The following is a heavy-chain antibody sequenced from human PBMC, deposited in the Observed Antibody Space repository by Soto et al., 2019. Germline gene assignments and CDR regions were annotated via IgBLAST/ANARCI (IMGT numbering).Heavy chain of an antibody. CDR1: SGSISSSNW. V-gene: IGHV4-4*02. CDR2: IYPSGGT. Sequence: SETLSLTCAVSSGSISSSNWWSWVRQAPGKGLEWIGEIYPSGGTSYSPSLQNRVTISVDKSKNQFFLKLTSVTAADTAVYYCARCLHCTNGGWFDPWGQGTLVTVSS. J-gene: IGHJ5*02. CDR3: ARCLHCTNGGWFDP. D-gene: IGHD2-8*01.